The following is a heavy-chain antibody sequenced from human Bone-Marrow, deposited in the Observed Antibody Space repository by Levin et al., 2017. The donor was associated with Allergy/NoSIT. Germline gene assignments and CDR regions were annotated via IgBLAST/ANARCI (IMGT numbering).Heavy chain of an antibody. V-gene: IGHV3-23*01. Sequence: GESLKISCAASGFTFSSYAMSWVRQAPGKGLEWVSAISGSGGSTYYADSVKGRFTISRDNSKNTLYLQMNSLRAEDTAVYYCAIPPGAVAGYWGQGTLVTVSS. CDR3: AIPPGAVAGY. CDR2: ISGSGGST. D-gene: IGHD6-19*01. J-gene: IGHJ4*02. CDR1: GFTFSSYA.